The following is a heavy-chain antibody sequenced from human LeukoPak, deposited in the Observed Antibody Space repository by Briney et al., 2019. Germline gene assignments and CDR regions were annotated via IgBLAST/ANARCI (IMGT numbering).Heavy chain of an antibody. J-gene: IGHJ4*02. V-gene: IGHV4-39*07. D-gene: IGHD6-19*01. CDR1: GGSISSSSYY. Sequence: SETLSLTCTVSGGSISSSSYYWGWIRQPPGKGLEWIGSIYYSGSTYYNPSLKSRVTISVDTSKNQFSLKLSSVTAADTAVYYCARDRRGQWPLDYWGQGTLVTVSS. CDR2: IYYSGST. CDR3: ARDRRGQWPLDY.